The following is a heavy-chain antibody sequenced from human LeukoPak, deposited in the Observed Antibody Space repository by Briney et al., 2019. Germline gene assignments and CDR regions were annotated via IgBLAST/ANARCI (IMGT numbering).Heavy chain of an antibody. CDR3: AKAPYYDSSGYYSPSEYFQH. V-gene: IGHV3-43*02. CDR2: ISGDGGST. D-gene: IGHD3-22*01. Sequence: GGSLRLSCAASGFTFDDYAMHWVRHAPGKGLEWVSLISGDGGSTYYADSVKGRFTISRDNSKNSLYLQMNSLRTEDTALYYCAKAPYYDSSGYYSPSEYFQHWGQGTLVTVSS. CDR1: GFTFDDYA. J-gene: IGHJ1*01.